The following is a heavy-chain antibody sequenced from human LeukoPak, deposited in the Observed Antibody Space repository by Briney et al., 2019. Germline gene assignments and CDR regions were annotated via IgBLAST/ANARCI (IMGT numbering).Heavy chain of an antibody. Sequence: GGSLRLSCAASGFTFSSYGMSWVRQAPGKGLEWVSAISGSGGSTYYADSVKGRFTISRDNSKKTLFLQMNSLRAEDTAVYYCSNARCPDGSLYPFSYYYYYGMDVWGQGTTVTASS. J-gene: IGHJ6*02. CDR3: SNARCPDGSLYPFSYYYYYGMDV. D-gene: IGHD3-16*01. CDR1: GFTFSSYG. CDR2: ISGSGGST. V-gene: IGHV3-23*01.